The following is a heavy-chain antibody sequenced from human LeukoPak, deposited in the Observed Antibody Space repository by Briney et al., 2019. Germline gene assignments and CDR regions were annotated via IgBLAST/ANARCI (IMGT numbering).Heavy chain of an antibody. CDR2: ISYDGSNE. CDR3: ARANSWTRYYFDY. Sequence: GGSLRLSCAASGFTFSGYGMHWVRQAPGKGLEWLALISYDGSNEYYADSVKGRFTISRDTSKNTLYLQMNSLRAEDTAVYYCARANSWTRYYFDYWGQGTLVTVSS. CDR1: GFTFSGYG. J-gene: IGHJ4*02. V-gene: IGHV3-30*03. D-gene: IGHD6-13*01.